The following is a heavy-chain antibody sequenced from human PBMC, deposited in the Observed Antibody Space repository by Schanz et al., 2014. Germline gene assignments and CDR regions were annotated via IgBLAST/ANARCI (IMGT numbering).Heavy chain of an antibody. Sequence: EVQLVESGGGLVKPGGSLRLSCAASGFTFSSYSMNWVRQAPGKGLEWVSSISSSSSYIYYADSVKGRFTISRDNSENTLYFQMNSLSADDTAVFYCAKGMGYCSGGTCYDYYYYGLDVWGQGTTXTVSS. J-gene: IGHJ6*02. CDR2: ISSSSSYI. CDR3: AKGMGYCSGGTCYDYYYYGLDV. CDR1: GFTFSSYS. V-gene: IGHV3-21*04. D-gene: IGHD2-15*01.